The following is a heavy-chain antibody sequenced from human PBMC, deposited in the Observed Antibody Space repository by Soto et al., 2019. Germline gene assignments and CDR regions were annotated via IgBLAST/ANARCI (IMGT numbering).Heavy chain of an antibody. V-gene: IGHV3-13*01. CDR1: GFTFSSYD. D-gene: IGHD3-22*01. Sequence: GWSLRLSCAASGFTFSSYDMHLVRQATGKGLEWVSDIGTAGDTYYPGSVKGRFTISRENAKNSLYLQMNSLRAGDTAVYYCTRGGRGFYDSSSPLFDYWGKGTLVTVXS. CDR2: IGTAGDT. J-gene: IGHJ4*02. CDR3: TRGGRGFYDSSSPLFDY.